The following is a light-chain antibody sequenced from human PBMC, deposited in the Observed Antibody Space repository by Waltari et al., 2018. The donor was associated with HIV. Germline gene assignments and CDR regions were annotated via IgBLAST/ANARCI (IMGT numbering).Light chain of an antibody. Sequence: QSALTQPPSASGSPGQSVTISCTGTSSDVGGYNYVSWYQQHPGKAPNLMIYEVRQRPSGVPDRCSGSKSGNTASLTVSGLQAEDEADYYCSSYAGSNNLLFGGGTKLTVL. CDR2: EVR. CDR3: SSYAGSNNLL. V-gene: IGLV2-8*01. CDR1: SSDVGGYNY. J-gene: IGLJ2*01.